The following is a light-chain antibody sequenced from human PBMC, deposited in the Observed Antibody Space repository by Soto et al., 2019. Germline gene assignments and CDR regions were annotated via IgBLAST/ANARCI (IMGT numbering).Light chain of an antibody. J-gene: IGLJ3*02. V-gene: IGLV1-51*01. CDR2: DND. CDR3: GTWDNSLTAGV. Sequence: QAVVTQPPSVSAAPGQKVTVSCSGGSSNIGNNYVSWYRQLPGTAPKLVIYDNDKRPSGIPDRFSGSKSGTSATLGITGLQTGDEADYYCGTWDNSLTAGVFGGGTKVTVL. CDR1: SSNIGNNY.